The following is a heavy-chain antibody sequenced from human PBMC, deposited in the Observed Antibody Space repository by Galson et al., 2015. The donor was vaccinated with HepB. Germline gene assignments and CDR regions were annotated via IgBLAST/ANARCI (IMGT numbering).Heavy chain of an antibody. V-gene: IGHV1-69*06. CDR2: IIPIFGTA. J-gene: IGHJ3*02. D-gene: IGHD5-24*01. CDR3: ARAKGEMATIFPPNRVLDI. Sequence: SVKVSCKASGGTFSSYAISWVRQAPGQGLEWMGGIIPIFGTANYAQKFQGRVTITADKSTSTAYMELSSLRSEDTAVYYCARAKGEMATIFPPNRVLDIWGQGTMVTVSS. CDR1: GGTFSSYA.